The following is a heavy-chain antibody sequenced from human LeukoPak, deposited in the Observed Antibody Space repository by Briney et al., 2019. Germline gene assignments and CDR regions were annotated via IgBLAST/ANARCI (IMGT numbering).Heavy chain of an antibody. CDR1: GFIFSNYW. CDR3: ANVLGYCSSTSCYGDYFDY. J-gene: IGHJ4*02. CDR2: IKQDGSEK. D-gene: IGHD2-2*01. Sequence: GSLRLSCEASGFIFSNYWMTWVRQAPGKGLEWVANIKQDGSEKYYVDSVKGRFTISRDNAKNSLYLQMNSLRAEDTAVYYCANVLGYCSSTSCYGDYFDYWGQGTLVTVSS. V-gene: IGHV3-7*03.